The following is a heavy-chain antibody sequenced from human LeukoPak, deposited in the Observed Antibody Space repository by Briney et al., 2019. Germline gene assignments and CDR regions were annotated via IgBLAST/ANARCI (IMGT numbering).Heavy chain of an antibody. CDR1: GYSFTSYW. Sequence: KHGESLKISCKGSGYSFTSYWIGWVRQMPGKGLEWMGIIYPGDSDTRYSPSFQGQVTISADKSISTAYLQWSSLKASDTAMYYCARHANYVWGSYRYTAFDYWGREPWSPSPQ. D-gene: IGHD3-16*02. CDR2: IYPGDSDT. CDR3: ARHANYVWGSYRYTAFDY. V-gene: IGHV5-51*01. J-gene: IGHJ4*02.